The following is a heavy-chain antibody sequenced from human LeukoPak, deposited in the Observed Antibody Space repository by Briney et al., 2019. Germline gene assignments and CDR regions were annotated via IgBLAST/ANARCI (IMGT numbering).Heavy chain of an antibody. Sequence: GASVKVSCKASRYTFTGYYMHWVRQAPGQGLEWMGWINPNSGGTNYAQKFQGRVTMTRDASISTAYMELSRLRSDDTAVYYCARDRPTEYDSSGYFNWFDPWGQGTLVTVSS. D-gene: IGHD3-22*01. J-gene: IGHJ5*02. V-gene: IGHV1-2*02. CDR1: RYTFTGYY. CDR2: INPNSGGT. CDR3: ARDRPTEYDSSGYFNWFDP.